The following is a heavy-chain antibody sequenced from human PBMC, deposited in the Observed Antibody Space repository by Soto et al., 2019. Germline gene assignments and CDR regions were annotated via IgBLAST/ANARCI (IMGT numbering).Heavy chain of an antibody. Sequence: LRLSCAASGFTFSSYAMHWVRQAPGKGLEWVAVISYDGSNKYYADSVKGRFTISRDNSKNTLYLQMNSLRAEDTAVYYCARDHRRYCSGGSCYPDYWGQGTLVTVSS. CDR2: ISYDGSNK. D-gene: IGHD2-15*01. J-gene: IGHJ4*02. CDR1: GFTFSSYA. V-gene: IGHV3-30-3*01. CDR3: ARDHRRYCSGGSCYPDY.